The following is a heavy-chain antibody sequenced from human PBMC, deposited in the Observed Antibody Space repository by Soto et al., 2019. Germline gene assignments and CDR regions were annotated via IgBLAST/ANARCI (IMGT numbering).Heavy chain of an antibody. CDR2: INAGNGNT. J-gene: IGHJ6*02. D-gene: IGHD2-15*01. CDR1: GYTFTSYA. V-gene: IGHV1-3*01. Sequence: ASVKVSCKASGYTFTSYAMHWVRQAPGQRLEWMGWINAGNGNTKYSQKFQGRVTITRDTSASTAYMELSSLRSEDTAVYYCARDPLGRYCSGGSCYELSYYYGMDVWGQGTTVTVSS. CDR3: ARDPLGRYCSGGSCYELSYYYGMDV.